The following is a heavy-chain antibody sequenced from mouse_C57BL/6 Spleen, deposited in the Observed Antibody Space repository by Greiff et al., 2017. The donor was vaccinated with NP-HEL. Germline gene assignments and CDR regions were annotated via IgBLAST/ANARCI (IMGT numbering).Heavy chain of an antibody. CDR3: ARWTVTTVVDY. CDR1: GFTFTDYY. V-gene: IGHV7-3*01. J-gene: IGHJ2*01. Sequence: EVQGVESGGGLVQPGGSLSLSCAASGFTFTDYYMSWVRQPPGKALEWLGFIRNKANGYTTEYSASVKGRFTISRDNSQSILYLQMNALRAEDSATYYCARWTVTTVVDYWGQGTTLTVSS. CDR2: IRNKANGYTT. D-gene: IGHD1-1*01.